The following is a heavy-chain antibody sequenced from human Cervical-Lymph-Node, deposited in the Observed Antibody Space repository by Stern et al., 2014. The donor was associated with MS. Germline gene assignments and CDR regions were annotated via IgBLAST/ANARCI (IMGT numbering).Heavy chain of an antibody. D-gene: IGHD4-23*01. CDR1: DGSISDYY. CDR3: ARNGGNWFLPDYYFDY. Sequence: QLVQSGPGLVKPSETLSLTCTVSDGSISDYYWSWIRQPAGKGLERIGRIYARGSIDYNPSLARRVTMSVDTSHNHFSLKLNSVTAADTAAYYCARNGGNWFLPDYYFDYWGQGALVTVSS. J-gene: IGHJ4*02. V-gene: IGHV4-4*07. CDR2: IYARGSI.